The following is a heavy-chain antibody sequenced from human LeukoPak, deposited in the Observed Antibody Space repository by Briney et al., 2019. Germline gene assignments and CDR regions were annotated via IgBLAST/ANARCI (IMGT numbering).Heavy chain of an antibody. CDR2: IDSDGSIT. CDR3: ATPNSGGYDY. CDR1: GYPFSSLY. J-gene: IGHJ4*02. D-gene: IGHD5-18*01. Sequence: GVSLRLLCTASGYPFSSLYRLCVRQPPGKGLVWVSRIDSDGSITTYADSVKGRFTISRDNAKNTVYLQINSLRAEDTAVYYCATPNSGGYDYWGQGALVTVSS. V-gene: IGHV3-74*01.